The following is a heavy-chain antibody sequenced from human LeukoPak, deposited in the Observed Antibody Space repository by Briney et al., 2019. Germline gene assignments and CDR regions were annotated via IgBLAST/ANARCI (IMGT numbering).Heavy chain of an antibody. J-gene: IGHJ6*02. V-gene: IGHV3-48*03. CDR2: ISSASGTI. D-gene: IGHD1-26*01. Sequence: GGSLRLSCAASGFSFRSFEMSWVRQAPGKGLECIAYISSASGTIYHADSVKGRFIISRDNANNSLYLQMNSLRAEDTAIYYCARSTELSDPYFYYGMDVWGQGTTVTVSS. CDR1: GFSFRSFE. CDR3: ARSTELSDPYFYYGMDV.